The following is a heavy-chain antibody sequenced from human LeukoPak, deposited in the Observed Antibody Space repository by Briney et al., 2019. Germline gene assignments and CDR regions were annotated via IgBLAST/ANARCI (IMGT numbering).Heavy chain of an antibody. CDR2: IWYDGSNK. V-gene: IGHV3-33*01. D-gene: IGHD5-12*01. CDR1: GFTFGSYG. CDR3: ARALGYSGYDADY. Sequence: PGGSLRLSCAASGFTFGSYGMHWVRQAPGKGLEWVAVIWYDGSNKYYADSVKGRFTISRDNSKNTLYLQMNSLRAEDTAVYYCARALGYSGYDADYWGQGTLVTVSS. J-gene: IGHJ4*02.